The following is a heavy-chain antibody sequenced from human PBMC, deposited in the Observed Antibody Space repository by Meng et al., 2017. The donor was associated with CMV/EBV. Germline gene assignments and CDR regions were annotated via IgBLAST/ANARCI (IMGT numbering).Heavy chain of an antibody. D-gene: IGHD1-26*01. CDR2: INHSGST. CDR3: ARGRGGSYPHPRPRWFDP. Sequence: SETLSLTCAVYGGSFSGYYWSWIRQPPGKGLEWIGEINHSGSTNYNPSLKSRVPISVDTSKDQFSLKLSSVTAADTAVYYCARGRGGSYPHPRPRWFDPWGQGTLVTVSS. CDR1: GGSFSGYY. J-gene: IGHJ5*02. V-gene: IGHV4-34*01.